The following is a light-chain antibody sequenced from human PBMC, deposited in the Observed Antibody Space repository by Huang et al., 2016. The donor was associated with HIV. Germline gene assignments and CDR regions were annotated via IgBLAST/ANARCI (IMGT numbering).Light chain of an antibody. V-gene: IGKV3-20*01. CDR2: GAS. Sequence: EVVLTQSPGTLSLSPGERATLPCRARQGVSGDYLAWYQQGPGQAPRVLIYGASSRATGRPDRFSGSASATEFTLTISRLDPEDSAIYYCQQYGSLPFTFGPGTKVEIK. CDR1: QGVSGDY. J-gene: IGKJ3*01. CDR3: QQYGSLPFT.